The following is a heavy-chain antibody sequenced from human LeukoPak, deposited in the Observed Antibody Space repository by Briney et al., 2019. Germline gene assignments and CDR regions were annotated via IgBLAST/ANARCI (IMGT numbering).Heavy chain of an antibody. V-gene: IGHV3-11*04. CDR1: GFTFSDYY. CDR3: AREGVAAAGFEYNWFDP. J-gene: IGHJ5*02. D-gene: IGHD6-13*01. Sequence: PGGSLRLSCAASGFTFSDYYMSWIRQAPGKGLEWVSYISSSGGIIYYADSVKGRFTISRDNAKNSLYLQMNSLRAEDTAVYYCAREGVAAAGFEYNWFDPWGQGTLVTVSS. CDR2: ISSSGGII.